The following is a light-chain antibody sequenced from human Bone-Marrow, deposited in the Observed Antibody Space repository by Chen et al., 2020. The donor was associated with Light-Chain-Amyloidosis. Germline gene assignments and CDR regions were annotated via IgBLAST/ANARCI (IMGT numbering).Light chain of an antibody. Sequence: QSALTQPASVSGSPGQSITISCTGASHDVGTYDLVSWYQQHPGGAPKLIIDEVSKRPSGVANRFSGSKADNTASLTISGLQAEDEADYRCGSYGSRDTFLFGGGTRLTVL. CDR2: EVS. J-gene: IGLJ2*01. CDR3: GSYGSRDTFL. V-gene: IGLV2-23*02. CDR1: SHDVGTYDL.